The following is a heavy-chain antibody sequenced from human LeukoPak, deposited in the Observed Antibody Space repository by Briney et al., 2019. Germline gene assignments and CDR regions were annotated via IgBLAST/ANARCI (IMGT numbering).Heavy chain of an antibody. Sequence: QPGRSLRLSCAASGFPFSSYGMHWVRQAPGEGLEWVALIWYDGSNLYYADSVKGRFTISKDSSKNTLYLHMNSLRAEDTAVYYCAKEPRHCGGDCFSLLDCWGQGTLVTVSS. CDR1: GFPFSSYG. CDR3: AKEPRHCGGDCFSLLDC. V-gene: IGHV3-33*06. D-gene: IGHD2-21*02. J-gene: IGHJ4*02. CDR2: IWYDGSNL.